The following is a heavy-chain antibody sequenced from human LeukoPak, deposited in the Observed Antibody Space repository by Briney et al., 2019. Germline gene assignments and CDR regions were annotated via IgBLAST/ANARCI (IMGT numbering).Heavy chain of an antibody. CDR3: ARGTRGYFWSGYPNYYYYGMDV. CDR1: GFTFSDYY. V-gene: IGHV3-11*01. Sequence: GGSLRLSCAASGFTFSDYYMSWIRQAPGKGLEWASYISSSGSTIYYADSVKGRFTISRDNAKNSLYLQMNSLRAEDTAVYYCARGTRGYFWSGYPNYYYYGMDVWGQGTTVTVSS. J-gene: IGHJ6*02. CDR2: ISSSGSTI. D-gene: IGHD3-3*01.